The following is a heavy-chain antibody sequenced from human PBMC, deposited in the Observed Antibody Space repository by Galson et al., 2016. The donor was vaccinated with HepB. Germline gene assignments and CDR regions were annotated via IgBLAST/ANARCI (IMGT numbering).Heavy chain of an antibody. J-gene: IGHJ4*02. Sequence: LSLTCSVSGASISPYYCTWIRQPAGKGLQWLGRIFSSGSVKYNPSLRSRATMSIDTSSNQCSLRLTAVTAADTAFYYCVASLGNVDYWGQGALVTVSS. CDR1: GASISPYY. V-gene: IGHV4-4*07. CDR2: IFSSGSV. D-gene: IGHD7-27*01. CDR3: VASLGNVDY.